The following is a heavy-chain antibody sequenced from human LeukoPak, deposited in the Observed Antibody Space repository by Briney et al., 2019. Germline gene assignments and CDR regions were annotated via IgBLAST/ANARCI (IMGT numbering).Heavy chain of an antibody. CDR2: INPNSGGT. CDR3: ARVYGDRAFDI. D-gene: IGHD7-27*01. CDR1: GYSFTAFY. V-gene: IGHV1-2*02. J-gene: IGHJ3*02. Sequence: ASVKVSCKTSGYSFTAFYMHWVRQAPGQGLEWMGWINPNSGGTNYAQKFQGRVTMTRDTSISTAYMDLSRLRSDDTAVYYCARVYGDRAFDIWDLGTMVTVSS.